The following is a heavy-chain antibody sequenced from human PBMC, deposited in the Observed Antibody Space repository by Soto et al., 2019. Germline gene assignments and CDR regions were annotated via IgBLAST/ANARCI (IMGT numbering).Heavy chain of an antibody. CDR2: INPNSGGT. D-gene: IGHD2-15*01. V-gene: IGHV1-2*04. CDR3: SRGVAASPMGYSYSGMDA. Sequence: ASVKVSCKASGYTFTGYYMHWVRQAPGQGLEWMGWINPNSGGTNYAQKFQGWVTMTRDTSISTAYMELSRLRSDDTAVYYCSRGVAASPMGYSYSGMDARPKATPVTV. J-gene: IGHJ6*04. CDR1: GYTFTGYY.